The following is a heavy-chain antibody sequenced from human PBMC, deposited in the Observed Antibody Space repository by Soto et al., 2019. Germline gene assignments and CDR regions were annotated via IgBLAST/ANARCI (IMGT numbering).Heavy chain of an antibody. CDR2: IYYSGST. J-gene: IGHJ5*02. V-gene: IGHV4-30-4*01. Sequence: QVQLQESGPGLVKPSQTLSLTCTVSGGSISSGDYYWSWIRQPPGKGLELIGYIYYSGSTYYNPSLKSRVTISVDTSKNQFSLKLSSVTAADTAVYYCARETAMEWGWFDPWGQGTLVTVSS. CDR3: ARETAMEWGWFDP. D-gene: IGHD5-18*01. CDR1: GGSISSGDYY.